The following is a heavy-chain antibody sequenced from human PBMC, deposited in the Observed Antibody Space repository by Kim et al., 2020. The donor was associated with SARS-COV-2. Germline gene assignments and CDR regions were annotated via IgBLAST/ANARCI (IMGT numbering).Heavy chain of an antibody. D-gene: IGHD3-3*01. Sequence: SVKCRFSISRDNSKNTLYLQIDILRAEGTAVYYCARPALSGIRVGGVALDLWGQGTMVTVSS. J-gene: IGHJ3*01. V-gene: IGHV3-30*05. CDR3: ARPALSGIRVGGVALDL.